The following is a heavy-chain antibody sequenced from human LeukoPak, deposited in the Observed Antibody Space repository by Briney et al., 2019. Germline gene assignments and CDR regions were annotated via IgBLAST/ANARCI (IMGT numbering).Heavy chain of an antibody. J-gene: IGHJ3*02. Sequence: SETLSLTCSVSDDAISTTAYYWGWVRQSPGKGLEWIGSIYYNGDTYYDPSLKSRISISIDTSKNQFSLKLSSVTAADTAVYYCAGGYSSGWDDAFDIWGQGTMVTVSS. CDR1: DDAISTTAYY. CDR2: IYYNGDT. CDR3: AGGYSSGWDDAFDI. V-gene: IGHV4-39*01. D-gene: IGHD6-19*01.